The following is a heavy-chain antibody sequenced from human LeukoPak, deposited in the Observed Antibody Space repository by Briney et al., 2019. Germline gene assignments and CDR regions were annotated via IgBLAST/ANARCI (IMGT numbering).Heavy chain of an antibody. J-gene: IGHJ4*02. V-gene: IGHV3-21*01. CDR3: ARDRYCSGGSCYD. CDR2: ISSSSSYI. Sequence: GGSLRLSCAASGFTFSSYSMNWVRQAPGKGLEWVSSISSSSSYIYYADSVKGRFTISRDNAKNSLYLQMNSLRAEDTAVYYCARDRYCSGGSCYDWGQGTLVTVSS. D-gene: IGHD2-15*01. CDR1: GFTFSSYS.